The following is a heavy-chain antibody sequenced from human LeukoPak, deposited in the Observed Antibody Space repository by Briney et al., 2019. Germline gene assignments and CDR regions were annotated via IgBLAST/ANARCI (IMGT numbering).Heavy chain of an antibody. CDR3: ARGIHSSSNWFDP. CDR1: GFTVSSNY. V-gene: IGHV3-53*01. D-gene: IGHD6-6*01. J-gene: IGHJ5*02. Sequence: GGSLRLSCAASGFTVSSNYMSWVRQAPGKGLEWVSVIYSGGSTYYADSVKGRFTISRDNSKNTLYLQMNSLRAEDTAVYYCARGIHSSSNWFDPWGQGTLVTVSS. CDR2: IYSGGST.